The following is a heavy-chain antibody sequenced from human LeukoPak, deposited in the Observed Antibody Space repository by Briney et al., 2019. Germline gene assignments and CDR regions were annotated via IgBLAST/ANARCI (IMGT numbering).Heavy chain of an antibody. CDR1: GFTFSDYN. J-gene: IGHJ4*02. CDR2: ISRSGSTK. CDR3: ATYRQVLLPFES. D-gene: IGHD2-8*02. V-gene: IGHV3-11*01. Sequence: GGSLRLSCAASGFTFSDYNMRWIRQAPGKGLEWVSSISRSGSTKYYADSVRGRFTISRDNSKSTLSLQMNSLRAEDTAIYYCATYRQVLLPFESWGQGTLVTVSS.